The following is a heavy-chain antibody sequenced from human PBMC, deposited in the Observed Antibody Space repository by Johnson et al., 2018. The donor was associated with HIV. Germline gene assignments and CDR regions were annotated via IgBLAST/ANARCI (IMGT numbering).Heavy chain of an antibody. CDR2: ISYDASNK. CDR1: GFTCSSYA. D-gene: IGHD3-3*01. CDR3: AKDLGWFSGFDI. V-gene: IGHV3-30-3*01. J-gene: IGHJ3*02. Sequence: VQLVYSCFFVFPPGRSLRLSCAASGFTCSSYAMHWVRQAPGKGLEWVAVISYDASNKYYADSLKGRFTISRDNSKNTVSLQMNSLRAEDTAVYYCAKDLGWFSGFDIWGPGTMVTVSS.